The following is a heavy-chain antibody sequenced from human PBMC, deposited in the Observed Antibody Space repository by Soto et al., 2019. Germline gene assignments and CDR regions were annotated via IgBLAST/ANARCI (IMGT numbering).Heavy chain of an antibody. V-gene: IGHV1-18*01. CDR1: GYTFTSYG. CDR2: ISAYNGNT. D-gene: IGHD2-15*01. CDR3: ASVVGALGHWFDP. J-gene: IGHJ5*02. Sequence: QVQLVQSGGEVKKPGASVKVSCKASGYTFTSYGISWVRQAPGQGLEWMGRISAYNGNTNYAQKLQGRVTMTTDTATSTAYMELSSLRPDDTAVYYCASVVGALGHWFDPWGQGTLVTVSS.